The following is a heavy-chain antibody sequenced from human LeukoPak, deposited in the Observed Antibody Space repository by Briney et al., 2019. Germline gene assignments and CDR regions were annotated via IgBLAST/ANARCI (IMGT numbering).Heavy chain of an antibody. Sequence: GGSLRLSCAASGLTFSSHWMHWVRQAPGKGLVWVSRITNDGSSTTYADSVKGRFTISRDNAKNMLYLQVNSLRAEDTAVYYCAREVDTAMGIDAFDIWGQGTMVTVSS. CDR3: AREVDTAMGIDAFDI. V-gene: IGHV3-74*01. J-gene: IGHJ3*02. CDR1: GLTFSSHW. CDR2: ITNDGSST. D-gene: IGHD5-18*01.